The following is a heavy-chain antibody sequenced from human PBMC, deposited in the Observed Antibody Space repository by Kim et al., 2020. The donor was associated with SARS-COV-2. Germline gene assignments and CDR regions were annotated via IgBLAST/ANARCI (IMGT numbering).Heavy chain of an antibody. CDR2: IVPFVDIT. CDR1: GGSFSSYT. V-gene: IGHV1-69*04. Sequence: SVKVSCKTSGGSFSSYTICWVRQAPGQGLEWLGRIVPFVDITNYAQKFQGRVTITANKSTNTAYMELSSLTSEDTAVYFCARDPGGLAAGTLDNWGQGALVIVSS. J-gene: IGHJ4*02. CDR3: ARDPGGLAAGTLDN. D-gene: IGHD6-13*01.